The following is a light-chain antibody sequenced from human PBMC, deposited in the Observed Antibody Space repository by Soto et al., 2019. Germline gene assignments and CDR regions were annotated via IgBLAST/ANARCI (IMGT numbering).Light chain of an antibody. V-gene: IGLV1-51*01. Sequence: QSVLTQPPSVSAAPGQKVTISCSGSSSNIGKNYVSWYQQLPGSAPTLLIYDNDKRPFGIPDRISGSKSGTSATLGITGLQTGVEADYYCGTWDSSLSAVLFGGGTQLTVL. CDR3: GTWDSSLSAVL. CDR1: SSNIGKNY. J-gene: IGLJ2*01. CDR2: DND.